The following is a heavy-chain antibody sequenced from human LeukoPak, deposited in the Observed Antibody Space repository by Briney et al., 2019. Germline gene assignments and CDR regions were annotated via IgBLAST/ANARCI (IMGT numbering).Heavy chain of an antibody. D-gene: IGHD3-10*01. CDR3: ARDTGAEYYYGSGRLGWFDP. CDR1: GGSISSSNW. Sequence: SETLSLTCAVSGGSISSSNWWSWVRQPPGKGLEWLGEIYHSGSTNYNPSLKSRVTISVDTSKNQFSLKLSSVTAADTAVYYCARDTGAEYYYGSGRLGWFDPWGQGALVTVSS. J-gene: IGHJ5*02. CDR2: IYHSGST. V-gene: IGHV4-4*02.